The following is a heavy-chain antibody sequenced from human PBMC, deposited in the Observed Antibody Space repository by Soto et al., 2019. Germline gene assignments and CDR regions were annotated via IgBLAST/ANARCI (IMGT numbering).Heavy chain of an antibody. CDR1: GGSFSGYY. J-gene: IGHJ4*02. V-gene: IGHV4-34*01. Sequence: QVQLQQWGAGLLKPSETLSLTCAVYGGSFSGYYWSWIRQPPGKGLEWIGEINHSGSTNHNPSLKSRVTISVDTSKNQFSLKLSSVTAADTAVYYCARGLGYCSGGSCYSNYFDYWGQGTLVTVSS. D-gene: IGHD2-15*01. CDR3: ARGLGYCSGGSCYSNYFDY. CDR2: INHSGST.